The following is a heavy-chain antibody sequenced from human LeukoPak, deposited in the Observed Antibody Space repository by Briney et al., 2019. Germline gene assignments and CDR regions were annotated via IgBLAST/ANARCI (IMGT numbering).Heavy chain of an antibody. V-gene: IGHV1-58*02. D-gene: IGHD6-19*01. Sequence: SVKVSCKASGFTFTSSAMQWVRQARGQRLEWIGWIVVGSGNTNYAQKFQERVTITRDMSTSTAYMELSSLRSEDTAVYYCARDPSSGWYHAFDIWGQGTMVTVSS. CDR1: GFTFTSSA. J-gene: IGHJ3*02. CDR2: IVVGSGNT. CDR3: ARDPSSGWYHAFDI.